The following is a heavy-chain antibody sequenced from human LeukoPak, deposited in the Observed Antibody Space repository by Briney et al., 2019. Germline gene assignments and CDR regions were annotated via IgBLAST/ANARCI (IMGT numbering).Heavy chain of an antibody. CDR1: GFTFSNAW. D-gene: IGHD1-26*01. J-gene: IGHJ6*03. V-gene: IGHV3-15*01. CDR2: IKSKTDGGTT. CDR3: TTDVGATKFYYYMDV. Sequence: GGSLRLSCAASGFTFSNAWMSWVRQAPGKGLEWVGRIKSKTDGGTTDYAAPVKGRFTISRDDSKNTLYLQMNSLKTEDTAVYYCTTDVGATKFYYYMDVWGKGTTVTVSS.